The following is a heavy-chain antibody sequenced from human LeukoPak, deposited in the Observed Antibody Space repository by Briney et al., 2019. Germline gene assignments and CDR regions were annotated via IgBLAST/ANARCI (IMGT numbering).Heavy chain of an antibody. D-gene: IGHD1-7*01. CDR1: GFSFSSYE. J-gene: IGHJ5*02. Sequence: HPGGSLRLSCAASGFSFSSYEMNWVRQAPGKGLEWFSHISGSAATIYYADSVKGRFTISRDNSKNTLYLQVNSLRDEDTAVYYCAKDIESGTIGWFDPWGQGTLVTVSS. CDR2: ISGSAATI. V-gene: IGHV3-48*03. CDR3: AKDIESGTIGWFDP.